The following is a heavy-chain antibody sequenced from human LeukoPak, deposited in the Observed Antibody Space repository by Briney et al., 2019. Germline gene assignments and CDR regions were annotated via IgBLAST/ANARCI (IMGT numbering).Heavy chain of an antibody. CDR1: GGSISSGSYY. Sequence: KASETLSLTCTVSGGSISSGSYYWSWIRQPAGKGLEWIGRIYTSGSTNYNPSLKSRVTISVDTSKNQFSLKLSSVTAADTAVYYCARGGPYCSGGGCYSRTSNWFDPWGQGTLVTVSS. V-gene: IGHV4-61*02. J-gene: IGHJ5*02. CDR2: IYTSGST. CDR3: ARGGPYCSGGGCYSRTSNWFDP. D-gene: IGHD2-15*01.